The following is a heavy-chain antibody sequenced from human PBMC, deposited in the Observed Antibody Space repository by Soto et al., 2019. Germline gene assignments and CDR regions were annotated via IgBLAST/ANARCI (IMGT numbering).Heavy chain of an antibody. CDR1: GSTFSSYA. Sequence: PGGSLRLSCAASGSTFSSYAMHWVRQAPAKGLEWVAVISYDGSNKYYADSVKGRFTISRDNSKNTLYLQMNSLRAEDTAVYYCARDLPYYDFWSGHTPTPSYYFDYWGQGTLVTVSS. V-gene: IGHV3-30-3*01. D-gene: IGHD3-3*01. CDR3: ARDLPYYDFWSGHTPTPSYYFDY. CDR2: ISYDGSNK. J-gene: IGHJ4*02.